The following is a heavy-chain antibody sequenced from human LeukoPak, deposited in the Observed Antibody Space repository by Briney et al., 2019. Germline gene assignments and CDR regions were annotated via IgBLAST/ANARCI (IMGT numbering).Heavy chain of an antibody. CDR2: ISGSGGST. V-gene: IGHV3-23*01. Sequence: PGGSLRLSCAASASSFRNNGMHWVRQAPGKGLEWVSSISGSGGSTYYADSVKGRFTISRDNSKNTLYLQMNSLRAEDTAVYYCAKDHGVVPAADEYFQHWGQGTLVTVSS. CDR1: ASSFRNNG. CDR3: AKDHGVVPAADEYFQH. J-gene: IGHJ1*01. D-gene: IGHD2-2*01.